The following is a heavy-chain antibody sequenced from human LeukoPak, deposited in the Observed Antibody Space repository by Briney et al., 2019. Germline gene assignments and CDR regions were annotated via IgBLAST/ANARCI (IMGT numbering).Heavy chain of an antibody. D-gene: IGHD1-1*01. Sequence: PGGSLRLSCAASGVPFSSYWMAWVRQAPGKGLEWVATITLDGSDSYYVDSVKGRFTVSRDNAKNSLYLQMNSLRAEDTAVFYCTTENWYVFENWGQGSLVTVSS. CDR1: GVPFSSYW. J-gene: IGHJ4*02. V-gene: IGHV3-7*04. CDR3: TTENWYVFEN. CDR2: ITLDGSDS.